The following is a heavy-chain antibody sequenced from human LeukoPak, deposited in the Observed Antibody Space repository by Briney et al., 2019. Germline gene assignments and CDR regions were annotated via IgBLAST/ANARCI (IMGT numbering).Heavy chain of an antibody. Sequence: PSETLSLTCTVSGGSISSYYWSWIRQPPGKGLEWIGDIYHSGSTYYNPSLKSRVTISVDRSKNQFSLKLSSVTAADTAVYYCARRSEGDYYGSGYWYFHLWGRGTLVTVSS. J-gene: IGHJ2*01. V-gene: IGHV4-59*12. CDR1: GGSISSYY. CDR2: IYHSGST. D-gene: IGHD3-10*01. CDR3: ARRSEGDYYGSGYWYFHL.